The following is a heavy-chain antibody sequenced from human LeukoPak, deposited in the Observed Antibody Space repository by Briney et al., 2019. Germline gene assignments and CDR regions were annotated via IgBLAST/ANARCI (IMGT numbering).Heavy chain of an antibody. Sequence: PGGSLRLSCAASGFTFSSYAMSWVRQAPGKGLEWVSAISGSGGSTYYADSVKGRFTISRDNAKNSLYLQMNSLRAEDTAVYYCAREGIHGTDFDYWGQGTLVTVSS. V-gene: IGHV3-23*01. CDR2: ISGSGGST. D-gene: IGHD3/OR15-3a*01. CDR3: AREGIHGTDFDY. J-gene: IGHJ4*02. CDR1: GFTFSSYA.